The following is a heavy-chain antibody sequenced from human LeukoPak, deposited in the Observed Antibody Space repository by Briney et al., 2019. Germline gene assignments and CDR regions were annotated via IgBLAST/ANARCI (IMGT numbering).Heavy chain of an antibody. J-gene: IGHJ4*02. CDR2: ISNSGSTI. D-gene: IGHD3-16*01. V-gene: IGHV3-11*04. Sequence: PGGSLRLSCAASGFTFSDYYMSWIRQAPGKGLEWVSYISNSGSTIYYADSVKGRFFISRDNAKNSLYLQMNSLRGDDTAVYFCARDGQGGSPYAQDFWGQGTLVTVSS. CDR3: ARDGQGGSPYAQDF. CDR1: GFTFSDYY.